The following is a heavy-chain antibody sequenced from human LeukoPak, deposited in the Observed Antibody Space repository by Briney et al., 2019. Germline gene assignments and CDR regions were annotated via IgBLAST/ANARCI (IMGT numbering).Heavy chain of an antibody. D-gene: IGHD1-26*01. Sequence: GASVKVSCKASGGTFSSYAISWVRQARGQGLEWMGRIIPILGIANYAQKFQGRVTITADKSTSTAYMELSSLRSEDTAVYYCARVLVGAVHFDYWGQGTLVTVYS. J-gene: IGHJ4*02. CDR3: ARVLVGAVHFDY. V-gene: IGHV1-69*04. CDR1: GGTFSSYA. CDR2: IIPILGIA.